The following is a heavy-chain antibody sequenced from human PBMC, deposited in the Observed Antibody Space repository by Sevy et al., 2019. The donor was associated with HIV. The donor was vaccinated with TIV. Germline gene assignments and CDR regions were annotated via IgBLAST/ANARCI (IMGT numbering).Heavy chain of an antibody. CDR2: ISAYNGNT. CDR1: GYTFTSYG. J-gene: IGHJ4*02. Sequence: ASVKVSCKASGYTFTSYGISWVRQAPGQGLEWMGWISAYNGNTNYAQKLQGRVTMTTDTSTSTAYMELRSLRSDDTAVYYCARENYDFWSGYWEYYFDYWGQGPLVTVSS. V-gene: IGHV1-18*04. D-gene: IGHD3-3*01. CDR3: ARENYDFWSGYWEYYFDY.